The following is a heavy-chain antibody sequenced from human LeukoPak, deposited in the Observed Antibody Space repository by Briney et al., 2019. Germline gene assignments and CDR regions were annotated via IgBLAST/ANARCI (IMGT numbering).Heavy chain of an antibody. J-gene: IGHJ5*02. Sequence: SETLSLTCTVSGRPISRYYWSWIRQPAGKGLEWIGRIYTSGSTNYNPSLKSRVTMSVDTSKNQFSLKLSSVTAADTAVYYCARDRSYSSGWYHNWFDPWGQGTLVTVSS. V-gene: IGHV4-4*07. D-gene: IGHD6-19*01. CDR1: GRPISRYY. CDR2: IYTSGST. CDR3: ARDRSYSSGWYHNWFDP.